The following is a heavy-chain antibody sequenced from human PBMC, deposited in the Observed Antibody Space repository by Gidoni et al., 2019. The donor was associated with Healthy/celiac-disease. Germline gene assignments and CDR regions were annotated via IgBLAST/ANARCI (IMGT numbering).Heavy chain of an antibody. D-gene: IGHD6-19*01. CDR2: IYYSGST. J-gene: IGHJ4*02. V-gene: IGHV4-39*01. CDR3: ASTPEWLVQSYFDY. Sequence: QLQLQESGPGLVKPSETLSLTCTVSGGSISSSSYYWGWIRQPPGKGLEWIGSIYYSGSTYYNPSLKSRVTISVDTSKNQFSLKLSSVTAADTAVYYCASTPEWLVQSYFDYWGQGTLVTVSS. CDR1: GGSISSSSYY.